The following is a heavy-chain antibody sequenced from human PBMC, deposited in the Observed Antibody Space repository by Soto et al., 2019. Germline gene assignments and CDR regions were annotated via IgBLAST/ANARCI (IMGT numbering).Heavy chain of an antibody. CDR1: GGSFSGYY. V-gene: IGHV4-34*01. Sequence: SETLSLTCAVCGGSFSGYYWSWIRQPPGKGLEWIGEINHSGSTNYNPSLKSRVTISVDTSKNQFSLKLSSVTAADTAVYYCARGASSSGFWHYYGMDVWGQGTTVTVSS. D-gene: IGHD6-6*01. J-gene: IGHJ6*02. CDR2: INHSGST. CDR3: ARGASSSGFWHYYGMDV.